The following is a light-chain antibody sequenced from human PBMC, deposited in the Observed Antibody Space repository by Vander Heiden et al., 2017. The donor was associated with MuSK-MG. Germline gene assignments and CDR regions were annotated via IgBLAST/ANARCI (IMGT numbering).Light chain of an antibody. J-gene: IGLJ2*01. CDR1: SSHIGSNT. V-gene: IGLV1-44*01. CDR3: AAWDDSLNGVV. Sequence: QSVLTQPPPASGTPGQRVTISCSGSSSHIGSNTVSWYQQLPGTAPKLLLYRNNQRPSGVPDRFSGSKSGTSASLAISGLQSEDEADYYCAAWDDSLNGVVFGGGTKLTVL. CDR2: RNN.